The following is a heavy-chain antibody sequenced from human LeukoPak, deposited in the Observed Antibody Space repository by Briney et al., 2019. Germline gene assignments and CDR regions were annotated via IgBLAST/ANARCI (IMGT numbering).Heavy chain of an antibody. J-gene: IGHJ4*02. V-gene: IGHV3-64D*09. Sequence: GGSLRLSCSASGFTFSSYAMHSVRQAPGKGLEYVSGISNNGGSTYYADSVKGRFTISRDNSKNTLYLQMSSLRAEDTAVYYCVKDYDSSGYYFDYWGQGTLVTVSS. D-gene: IGHD3-22*01. CDR3: VKDYDSSGYYFDY. CDR2: ISNNGGST. CDR1: GFTFSSYA.